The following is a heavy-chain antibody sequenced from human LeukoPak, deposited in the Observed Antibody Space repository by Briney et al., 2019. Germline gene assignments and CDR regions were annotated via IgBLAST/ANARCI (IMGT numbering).Heavy chain of an antibody. CDR2: INHSGST. V-gene: IGHV4-34*01. Sequence: SETLSLTCAVYGGSFSGYYWSWIRQPPGKGLEWIGEINHSGSTNYNPSLKSRVTISVDTSKNQFSLRLSSVTAADTAVYYCARRKDIVGAPVGYWGQGTLVTVSS. CDR1: GGSFSGYY. J-gene: IGHJ4*02. CDR3: ARRKDIVGAPVGY. D-gene: IGHD2-21*01.